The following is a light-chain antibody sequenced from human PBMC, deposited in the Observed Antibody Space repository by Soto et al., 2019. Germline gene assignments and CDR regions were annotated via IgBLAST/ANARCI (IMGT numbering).Light chain of an antibody. CDR2: DAS. CDR3: QQYNYYSSGT. CDR1: QSLSNW. Sequence: DIQMTQSPSTLSASVGDRVTITCRASQSLSNWLAWYQQKPGKAPKLLIYDASSLESGVPSRFSGSGFGTEFTLTISSLQPDDFATYYCQQYNYYSSGTFGQGPKVEIK. J-gene: IGKJ1*01. V-gene: IGKV1-5*01.